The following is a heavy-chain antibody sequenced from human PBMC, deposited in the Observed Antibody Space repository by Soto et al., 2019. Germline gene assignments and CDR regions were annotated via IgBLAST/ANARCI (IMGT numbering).Heavy chain of an antibody. J-gene: IGHJ6*02. V-gene: IGHV3-7*01. CDR3: AREGYRKYHYYGMDV. CDR2: IKQDGSEK. Sequence: EVQLVESGGGLVQSGGSLRLSCAASGFTFSSYWMSWVRQAPGKGLEWVANIKQDGSEKYYVDSVKGRFTISRDNAKNSLYLQMNSLRAEDTAVYYCAREGYRKYHYYGMDVWGQGTTVTVSS. D-gene: IGHD5-18*01. CDR1: GFTFSSYW.